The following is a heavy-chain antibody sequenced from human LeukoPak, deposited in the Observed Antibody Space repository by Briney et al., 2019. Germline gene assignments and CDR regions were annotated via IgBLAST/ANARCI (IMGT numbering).Heavy chain of an antibody. J-gene: IGHJ4*02. V-gene: IGHV3-23*01. CDR2: ISGSGGST. CDR3: AKGYYGSGSYDY. D-gene: IGHD3-10*01. Sequence: GGSLRLSCAASGFTFSSYAMSWVRQAPGKGLEWVSAISGSGGSTYYADSVKGRFTISRDNSKNTLYVQMNSLRAEDTAVYYCAKGYYGSGSYDYWGQGTLATVSS. CDR1: GFTFSSYA.